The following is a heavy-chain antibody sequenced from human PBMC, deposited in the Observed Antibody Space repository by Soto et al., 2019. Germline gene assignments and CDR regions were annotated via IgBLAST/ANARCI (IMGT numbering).Heavy chain of an antibody. CDR2: INHVGGT. D-gene: IGHD3-16*01. CDR3: VRIRYQLPSSVLWLDP. J-gene: IGHJ5*02. CDR1: GGFLSESY. V-gene: IGHV4-34*01. Sequence: PSETLSLTFAVYGGFLSESYWTWIRQPPGKGLEWIGEINHVGGTNYNPSLKSRVTMSVDTSQNQFSLRLISVTAADTAMYFCVRIRYQLPSSVLWLDPWGQG.